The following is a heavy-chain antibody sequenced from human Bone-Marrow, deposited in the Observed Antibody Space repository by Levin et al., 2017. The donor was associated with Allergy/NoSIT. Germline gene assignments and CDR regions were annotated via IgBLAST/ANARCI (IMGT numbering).Heavy chain of an antibody. CDR2: IDPSDSYT. V-gene: IGHV5-10-1*01. CDR1: GYSFTSYW. D-gene: IGHD1-1*01. J-gene: IGHJ4*02. CDR3: ARQGRAGTTHYFDY. Sequence: KVSCKGSGYSFTSYWISWVRQMPGKGLEWMGRIDPSDSYTNYSPPFQGHVTISADKSISTAYLQWSSLKASDTAMYYCARQGRAGTTHYFDYWGQGTLVTVSS.